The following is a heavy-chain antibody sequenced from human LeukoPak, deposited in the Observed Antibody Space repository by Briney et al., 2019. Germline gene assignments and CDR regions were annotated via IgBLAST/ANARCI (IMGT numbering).Heavy chain of an antibody. CDR1: GFTFSSYS. Sequence: GGSLRLSCAASGFTFSSYSMNWVRQAPGKGLEWVSSISSSSSYIYYADSVKGRFTISRDNAKNSLYLQMNSLRAEDTAAYYCARATYDSSGYHHDYWGQGTLVTVSS. D-gene: IGHD3-22*01. CDR3: ARATYDSSGYHHDY. CDR2: ISSSSSYI. V-gene: IGHV3-21*01. J-gene: IGHJ4*02.